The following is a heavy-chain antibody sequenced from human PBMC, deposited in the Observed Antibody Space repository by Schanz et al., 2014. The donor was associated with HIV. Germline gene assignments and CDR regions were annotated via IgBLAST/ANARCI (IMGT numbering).Heavy chain of an antibody. CDR1: GVSLSGYY. V-gene: IGHV4-34*01. J-gene: IGHJ4*02. CDR2: IYYSGST. D-gene: IGHD3-10*01. CDR3: ARAGYYYGSGSSFPLAY. Sequence: QVRLHQWGAGLLKPSETLSLTCAVYGVSLSGYYWSWVRQPPGKGLEWIGEIYYSGSTNYKPSLKSRVPISIDTSKNQFSLRRSSLTAADTAVYYCARAGYYYGSGSSFPLAYWGQGTLVTVSS.